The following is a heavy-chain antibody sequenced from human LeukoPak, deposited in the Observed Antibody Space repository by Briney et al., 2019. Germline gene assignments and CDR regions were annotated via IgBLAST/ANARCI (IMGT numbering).Heavy chain of an antibody. CDR2: INPNSGGT. D-gene: IGHD2-2*01. CDR3: ARGGMRESYCSSTSCPSDWFDP. Sequence: ASVKVSCKASGYTFTSYGISWVRQAPGQGLEWMGWINPNSGGTNYAQKFQGRVTMTRDTSISTAYMELSRLRSDDTAVYYCARGGMRESYCSSTSCPSDWFDPWGQGTLVTVSS. CDR1: GYTFTSYG. V-gene: IGHV1-2*02. J-gene: IGHJ5*02.